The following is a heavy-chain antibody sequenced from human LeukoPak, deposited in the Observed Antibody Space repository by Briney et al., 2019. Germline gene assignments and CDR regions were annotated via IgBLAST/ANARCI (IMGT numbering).Heavy chain of an antibody. J-gene: IGHJ4*02. Sequence: PGGSLRLSCVDSGVTLRRLWMHWVRQAPGKGLVWVSRISEDGSSTNYADSVKGRFTISRDNAKNSLYLQMNSLRAEDTAVYYCARAVGGSPGYWGQGTLVTVSS. CDR2: ISEDGSST. V-gene: IGHV3-74*01. CDR1: GVTLRRLW. D-gene: IGHD1-26*01. CDR3: ARAVGGSPGY.